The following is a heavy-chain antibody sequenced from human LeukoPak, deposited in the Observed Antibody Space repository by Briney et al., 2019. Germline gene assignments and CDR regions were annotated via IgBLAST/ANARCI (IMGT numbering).Heavy chain of an antibody. J-gene: IGHJ3*02. Sequence: SETLSLTCTVSGGSISSSSYYWGWIRQPPGKGLEWIGSICYSGSTYYNPSLKSRVTISVDTSKNQFSLKLSSVTAADTAVYYCARGPYKYDGSGAFDIWGQGTKVTVSS. CDR3: ARGPYKYDGSGAFDI. CDR1: GGSISSSSYY. CDR2: ICYSGST. V-gene: IGHV4-39*01. D-gene: IGHD3-22*01.